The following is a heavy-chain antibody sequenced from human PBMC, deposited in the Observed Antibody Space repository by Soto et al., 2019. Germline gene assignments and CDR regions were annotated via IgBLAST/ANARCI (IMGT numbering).Heavy chain of an antibody. V-gene: IGHV1-18*01. J-gene: IGHJ6*02. CDR3: ARHYDFWSGQWYYGMDV. CDR2: ISSYNGDT. D-gene: IGHD3-3*01. Sequence: ASVKVSCKASGYTFTRSGISWVRQAPGQGPEWMGWISSYNGDTNYAQTFQGRVTMTTDTSTSTAYLQWSSLKASDTGVYYCARHYDFWSGQWYYGMDVWGQGTTVTVSS. CDR1: GYTFTRSG.